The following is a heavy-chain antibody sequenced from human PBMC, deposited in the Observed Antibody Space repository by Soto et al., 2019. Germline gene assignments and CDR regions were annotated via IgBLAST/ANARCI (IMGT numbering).Heavy chain of an antibody. J-gene: IGHJ5*02. Sequence: SETLCVTCTVAGGSISNYYWSWIRHPPGKKLEWIGYIYYSGSTNYNPSLKSRVTISVDTSKNQFSLKLYSVTTADTAMYYCARLPWADYGGIPDPWGQGTLVTVSS. CDR3: ARLPWADYGGIPDP. CDR2: IYYSGST. V-gene: IGHV4-59*01. D-gene: IGHD4-17*01. CDR1: GGSISNYY.